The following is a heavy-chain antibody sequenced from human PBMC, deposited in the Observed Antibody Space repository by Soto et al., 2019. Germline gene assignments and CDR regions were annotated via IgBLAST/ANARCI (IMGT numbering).Heavy chain of an antibody. J-gene: IGHJ4*02. CDR2: IYHSGST. CDR1: GGSISSGGYS. D-gene: IGHD3-9*01. CDR3: PRAHPDILTGYSEPFDY. V-gene: IGHV4-30-2*01. Sequence: TLSLTCAVSGGSISSGGYSWSWIRQPPGKGLEWIGYIYHSGSTYYNPSLKSRVTISVDRSKNQFSLKLSSVTAADTAVYYCPRAHPDILTGYSEPFDYWGQGTLVTVSS.